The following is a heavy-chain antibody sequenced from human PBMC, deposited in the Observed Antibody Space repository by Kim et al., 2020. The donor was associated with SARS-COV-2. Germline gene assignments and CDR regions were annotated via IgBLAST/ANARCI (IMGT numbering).Heavy chain of an antibody. D-gene: IGHD3-16*01. CDR2: INPDNGDT. J-gene: IGHJ4*02. Sequence: ASVKVSCKASGYTFTSYDIDWVRQASGQGLEWMGLINPDNGDTAYAQKFQGRITLTRDTSLRTVYMALTSLTSEDTDVYYCARKGLHSIGADPFFDSWGQ. V-gene: IGHV1-8*01. CDR3: ARKGLHSIGADPFFDS. CDR1: GYTFTSYD.